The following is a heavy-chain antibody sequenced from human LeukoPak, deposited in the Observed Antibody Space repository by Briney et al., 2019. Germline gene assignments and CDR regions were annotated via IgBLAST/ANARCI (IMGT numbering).Heavy chain of an antibody. CDR1: GGSISSSNW. V-gene: IGHV4-4*02. D-gene: IGHD1-14*01. CDR3: ARDPDLLPRWAFDI. J-gene: IGHJ3*02. CDR2: IYHSGST. Sequence: SETLSLTCAVSGGSISSSNWWSWVRQPPGKGLEWIGEIYHSGSTNYNPSLKSRVTISVDKSKNQFSLKLSSVTAAGTAVYYCARDPDLLPRWAFDIWGQGTMVTVSS.